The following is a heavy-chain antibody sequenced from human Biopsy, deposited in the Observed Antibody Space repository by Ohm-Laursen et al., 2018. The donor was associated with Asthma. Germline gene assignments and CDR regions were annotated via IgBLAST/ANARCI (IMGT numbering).Heavy chain of an antibody. V-gene: IGHV1-18*01. D-gene: IGHD3-10*01. CDR2: ISVYNSNT. CDR1: GYTFNSAG. Sequence: SSVKVSCKTSGYTFNSAGITWVRQAPGQGLEWTGWISVYNSNTKVAQKLQDRVTMITDTSTSTAYMELRSLRSDDTAVYFCARAVDYSHYYGIDVWGQGTTVTVS. CDR3: ARAVDYSHYYGIDV. J-gene: IGHJ6*02.